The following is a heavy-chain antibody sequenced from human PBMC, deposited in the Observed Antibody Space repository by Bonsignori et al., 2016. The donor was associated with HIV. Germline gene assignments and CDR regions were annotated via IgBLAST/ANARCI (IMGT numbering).Heavy chain of an antibody. V-gene: IGHV3-66*01. Sequence: GGSLRLSCAASGFTVSSNYMSWVRQAPGKGLEWVSVIYSGGSTYYADSVKGRFTISRDNSKNTLYLQMNSLRAEDTAVYYCARDRSLRTAMVATVDTAMGVGDYWGQGTLVTVSS. CDR3: ARDRSLRTAMVATVDTAMGVGDY. CDR2: IYSGGST. CDR1: GFTVSSNY. J-gene: IGHJ4*02. D-gene: IGHD5-18*01.